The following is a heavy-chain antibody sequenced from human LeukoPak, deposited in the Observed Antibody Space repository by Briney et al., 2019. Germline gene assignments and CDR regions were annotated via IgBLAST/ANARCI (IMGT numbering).Heavy chain of an antibody. V-gene: IGHV4-31*03. CDR3: ARDGGTSSGYYLNV. D-gene: IGHD3-22*01. CDR2: IYYSGST. J-gene: IGHJ4*02. CDR1: GGSISSGGYY. Sequence: TSETLSLTCTVSGGSISSGGYYWSWIRQHPGKGLEWIGYIYYSGSTYYNPSLKSRVTISVDTSKNKFSLKLSSVTAADTAVYYCARDGGTSSGYYLNVWGQGTLVTVSS.